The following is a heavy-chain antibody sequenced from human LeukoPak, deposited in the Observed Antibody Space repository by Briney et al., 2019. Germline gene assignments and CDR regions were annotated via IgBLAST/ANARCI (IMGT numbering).Heavy chain of an antibody. Sequence: SETLSLTCAVYGRSFSGYYWSWIRQPPGKGLEWIGEINHSGSTNYNPSLKSRVTISVDTSKNQFSLKLSSVTAADTAVYYCARRWIQLWLTTYYFDYWGQGTLVTVSS. CDR1: GRSFSGYY. CDR2: INHSGST. J-gene: IGHJ4*02. D-gene: IGHD5-18*01. V-gene: IGHV4-34*01. CDR3: ARRWIQLWLTTYYFDY.